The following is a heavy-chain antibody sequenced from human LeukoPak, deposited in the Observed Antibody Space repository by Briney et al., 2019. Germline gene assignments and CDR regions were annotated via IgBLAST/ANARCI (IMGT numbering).Heavy chain of an antibody. Sequence: PGGSLRLSCAASGFTFDDYAMHWVRQAPGKGLEWVSGISWNSGSIGYADSVKGRFTISRDNAKNSLYLQMNSLRAEDTALYYCAKDGSGATLEYFQHWGQGTLVTVSS. D-gene: IGHD6-19*01. CDR2: ISWNSGSI. CDR3: AKDGSGATLEYFQH. CDR1: GFTFDDYA. V-gene: IGHV3-9*01. J-gene: IGHJ1*01.